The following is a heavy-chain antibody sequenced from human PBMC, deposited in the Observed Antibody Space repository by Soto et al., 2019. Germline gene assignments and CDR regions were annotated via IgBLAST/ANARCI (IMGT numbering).Heavy chain of an antibody. D-gene: IGHD2-2*01. J-gene: IGHJ4*02. V-gene: IGHV3-30-3*01. CDR2: ISYDGSNK. CDR3: ARDAIGFDY. CDR1: GFTFSSYA. Sequence: QVQLVESGGGVVQPGRALRLSCAASGFTFSSYAMDWVRHAPGKGLEWVAIISYDGSNKYYADSVKGRFTISRDNSKNTLHLQLNSLRAEDTAVYYCARDAIGFDYWGQGTLVTVSS.